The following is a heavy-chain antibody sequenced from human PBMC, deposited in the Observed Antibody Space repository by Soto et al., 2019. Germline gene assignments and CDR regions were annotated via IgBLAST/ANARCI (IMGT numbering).Heavy chain of an antibody. D-gene: IGHD5-18*01. V-gene: IGHV3-33*01. Sequence: PGGSLRLSCTTSGFTCSTSGMHWVRQAPGKRLEWVAFIYFDGSNKFYADSVKGRFTISRDNSKNTVWLQMHSLRAEDTAVYYCAREDTATSRASYFDHWGQGTLVTVSS. J-gene: IGHJ4*02. CDR1: GFTCSTSG. CDR2: IYFDGSNK. CDR3: AREDTATSRASYFDH.